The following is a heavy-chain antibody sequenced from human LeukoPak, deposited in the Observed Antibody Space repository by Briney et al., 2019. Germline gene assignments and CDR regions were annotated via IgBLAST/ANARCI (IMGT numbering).Heavy chain of an antibody. CDR3: AKDRLGYCSSTSCYDYGMDV. CDR1: GFSFSTCS. V-gene: IGHV3-48*04. Sequence: GGSLRLSCVASGFSFSTCSMNWVRQAPGKGLDWLSYISGGSTKMYYADSVKGRFTISRDNAKNSLYLQMNSLRAEDTALYYCAKDRLGYCSSTSCYDYGMDVWGQGTTVTVSS. D-gene: IGHD2-2*01. CDR2: ISGGSTKM. J-gene: IGHJ6*02.